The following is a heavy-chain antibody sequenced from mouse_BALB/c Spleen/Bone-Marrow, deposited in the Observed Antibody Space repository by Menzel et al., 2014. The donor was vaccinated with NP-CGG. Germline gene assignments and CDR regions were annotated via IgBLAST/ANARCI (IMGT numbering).Heavy chain of an antibody. D-gene: IGHD2-1*01. CDR3: TRHYGNYDY. V-gene: IGHV1-63*02. CDR2: IYPKNDDA. Sequence: QVTLKECGAELVRPGTSVKMSCKAAGYSFTNFWIGWVKQRPGHGLEWIGDIYPKNDDANYNEKFKGRATLTVDTSSSTAYMQLSGLTSEDSAIYYCTRHYGNYDYWGQGSTLTVSS. J-gene: IGHJ2*01. CDR1: GYSFTNFW.